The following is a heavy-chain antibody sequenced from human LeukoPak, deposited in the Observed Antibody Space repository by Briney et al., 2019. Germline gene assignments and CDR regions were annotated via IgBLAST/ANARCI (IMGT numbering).Heavy chain of an antibody. J-gene: IGHJ6*02. V-gene: IGHV5-51*01. Sequence: GESLKISWQGSGYSFTSYWIGWVRQMPGKGLEWMGIIYPGDADTRYSPSFQGQVTISADNSITTAYLQWSSLKASNTDMYYCARLRVSGRYYYDYGMDVWGQGTTVTVSS. CDR2: IYPGDADT. CDR3: ARLRVSGRYYYDYGMDV. CDR1: GYSFTSYW.